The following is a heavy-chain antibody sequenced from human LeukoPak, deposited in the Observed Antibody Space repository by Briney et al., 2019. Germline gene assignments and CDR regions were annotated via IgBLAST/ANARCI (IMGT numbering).Heavy chain of an antibody. Sequence: SETLSLTCTVSGYSISSGYYWGWIRQPPGRGLEWIASIYYRGSTHYNPSLASLKSRVTISVDTAKNQFSLKLSSVTAADTAVYYCARDSMIYAFDIWGQGTMVTVSS. V-gene: IGHV4-38-2*02. D-gene: IGHD3-22*01. CDR1: GYSISSGYY. CDR3: ARDSMIYAFDI. J-gene: IGHJ3*02. CDR2: IYYRGST.